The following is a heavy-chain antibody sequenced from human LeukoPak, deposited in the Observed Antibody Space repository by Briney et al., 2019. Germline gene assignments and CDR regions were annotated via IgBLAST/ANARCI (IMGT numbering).Heavy chain of an antibody. J-gene: IGHJ5*02. D-gene: IGHD5-18*01. CDR3: ARHRGYSSDRFDP. CDR1: GFTFSSSA. CDR2: ISGSDAST. Sequence: PGGSLRLSCSASGFTFSSSAMSWVRQAPGKGLEWVSVISGSDASTYYADSVKGRFTISRDNSKNTLYLRMNSLRAEDTAVYYCARHRGYSSDRFDPWGQGTLVTVSS. V-gene: IGHV3-23*01.